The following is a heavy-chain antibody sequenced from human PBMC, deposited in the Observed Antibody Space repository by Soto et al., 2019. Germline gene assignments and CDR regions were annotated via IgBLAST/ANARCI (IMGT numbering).Heavy chain of an antibody. CDR2: IWYDGSGK. CDR1: GFIFTNHA. CDR3: ARDGQRLAPYAFDI. J-gene: IGHJ3*02. D-gene: IGHD6-25*01. V-gene: IGHV3-33*01. Sequence: QVQLVESGGGVVQPGRSLRLSCAASGFIFTNHAMHWVRQAPGKGLEWVAQIWYDGSGKNYADSMKGRFTVSRDSPKNTLFLQMNSLRVEDTAVYYCARDGQRLAPYAFDIWGQGTLVTVSS.